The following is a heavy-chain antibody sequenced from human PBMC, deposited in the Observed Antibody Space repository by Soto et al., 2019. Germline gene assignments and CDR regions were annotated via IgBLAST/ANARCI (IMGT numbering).Heavy chain of an antibody. CDR2: ISGSGGST. Sequence: EVQLLESGGGLVQPGGSLRLSCAASGFTFSSYAMSWVRQAPGKGLEWVSAISGSGGSTYYADSVKGRFTISRDNSKKPLYLQMNSLRGEDTAVYYWAKMSGGITMVRGVYGMDVWGQGTTVTVSS. CDR1: GFTFSSYA. J-gene: IGHJ6*02. D-gene: IGHD3-10*01. V-gene: IGHV3-23*01. CDR3: AKMSGGITMVRGVYGMDV.